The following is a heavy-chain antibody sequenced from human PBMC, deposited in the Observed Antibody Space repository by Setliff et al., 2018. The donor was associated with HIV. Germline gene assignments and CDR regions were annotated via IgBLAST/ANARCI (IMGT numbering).Heavy chain of an antibody. D-gene: IGHD2-15*01. J-gene: IGHJ6*02. CDR2: IYYSGST. V-gene: IGHV4-39*02. CDR1: GGSISSSSDY. CDR3: ARDEGVVAATETYYYNGLDV. Sequence: SETLSLTCTVSGGSISSSSDYWGWIRQPPGKGLEWIGYIYYSGSTYYNPSLKSRITISVDTSKNQFSLKLSSVTAADTAVYYCARDEGVVAATETYYYNGLDVWGQGTTVTVSS.